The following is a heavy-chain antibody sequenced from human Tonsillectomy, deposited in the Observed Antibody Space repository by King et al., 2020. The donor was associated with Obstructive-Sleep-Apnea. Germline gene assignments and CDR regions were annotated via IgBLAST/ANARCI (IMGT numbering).Heavy chain of an antibody. Sequence: VQLVESGGGLVQPGRSLRLSCAASGFTFDDYAMHWVRQAPGKGLEWVSGISWKSGSVGYADSVKGRFIISRDNAKNSLYLQMNSLRGEDTALYYCAKDIGRYSSGWNDAAFDIWGQGAMVTVSS. CDR1: GFTFDDYA. CDR2: ISWKSGSV. CDR3: AKDIGRYSSGWNDAAFDI. V-gene: IGHV3-9*01. D-gene: IGHD6-19*01. J-gene: IGHJ3*02.